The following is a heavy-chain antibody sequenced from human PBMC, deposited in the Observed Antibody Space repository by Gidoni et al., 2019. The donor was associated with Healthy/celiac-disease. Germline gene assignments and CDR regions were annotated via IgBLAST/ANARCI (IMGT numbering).Heavy chain of an antibody. Sequence: QLQLQESGPGLVKPSETLSLTCTVSGCSPSSSSYYWGWIRQPPGKGLEWIGSIYYSGSTYYNPSLRSRVTISVDTSKNQYSQKLSSVTAADTAVYYWAGHWGLTMSSFDYWGQGTLVTVSS. D-gene: IGHD3-10*02. CDR2: IYYSGST. V-gene: IGHV4-39*01. J-gene: IGHJ4*02. CDR1: GCSPSSSSYY. CDR3: AGHWGLTMSSFDY.